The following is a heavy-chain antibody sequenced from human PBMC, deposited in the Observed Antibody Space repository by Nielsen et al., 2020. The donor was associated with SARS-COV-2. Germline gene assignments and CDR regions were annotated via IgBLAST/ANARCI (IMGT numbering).Heavy chain of an antibody. CDR1: GFSLINYE. CDR2: TSTHESTI. V-gene: IGHV3-48*03. D-gene: IGHD1-26*01. Sequence: GRSLRLSCAASGFSLINYEMNWVRQAPGKGLEWLSYTSTHESTIYYADSVKGRFTISRDDAKNSLYLQMNSLRAEDTALYYCARGQFTGTYGRGAFDVWGQGTMVTVSS. J-gene: IGHJ3*01. CDR3: ARGQFTGTYGRGAFDV.